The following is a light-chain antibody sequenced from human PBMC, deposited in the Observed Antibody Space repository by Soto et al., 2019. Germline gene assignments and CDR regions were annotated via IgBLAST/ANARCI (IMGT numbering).Light chain of an antibody. V-gene: IGLV2-11*01. CDR3: CSYAFNCYV. J-gene: IGLJ1*01. Sequence: QSALTQPRSVSGSPGQSVTISCTGTSSDVGGYNYVSWNQQHPGKAPKVMIYDVSKRPSGVPDRFSGSKSGNTASLTISGLQAEDEADYYCCSYAFNCYVFGNGTKLTVL. CDR1: SSDVGGYNY. CDR2: DVS.